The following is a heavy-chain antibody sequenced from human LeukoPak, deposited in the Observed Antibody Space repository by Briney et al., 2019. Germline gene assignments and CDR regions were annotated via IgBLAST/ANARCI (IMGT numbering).Heavy chain of an antibody. J-gene: IGHJ3*01. CDR3: ARRSEYTYGYGGGGAFYF. CDR2: IYPGDSDT. D-gene: IGHD5-18*01. Sequence: GESLKISCKGSGYSFTSNWIGWVRQMPGKGLEWMGIIYPGDSDTRYSPSFRGQVTISADKSINSAFLQWSSLKASDTAIYYCARRSEYTYGYGGGGAFYFWGQGTRVTVSS. V-gene: IGHV5-51*01. CDR1: GYSFTSNW.